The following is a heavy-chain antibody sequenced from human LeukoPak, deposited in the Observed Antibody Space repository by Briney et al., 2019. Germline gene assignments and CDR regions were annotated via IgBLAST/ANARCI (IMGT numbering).Heavy chain of an antibody. J-gene: IGHJ4*02. CDR2: INPNSGGT. CDR3: ARLYNWNDERDY. V-gene: IGHV1-2*02. CDR1: GYTFTGYY. D-gene: IGHD1-1*01. Sequence: ASVKVSCKASGYTFTGYYMHWVRQDPGQGLEWMGWINPNSGGTNYAQKFQGRVTMTRDTSISTAYMELRSLRSDDTAVYYCARLYNWNDERDYWGQGTRVTVSS.